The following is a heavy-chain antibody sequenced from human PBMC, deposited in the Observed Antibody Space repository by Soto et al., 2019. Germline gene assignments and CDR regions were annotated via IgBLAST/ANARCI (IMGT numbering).Heavy chain of an antibody. J-gene: IGHJ6*02. CDR3: TTVGDYYDSSGYFWGSNSPLYYYYYGMDV. D-gene: IGHD3-22*01. CDR1: GFTFSNAW. Sequence: EVQLVESGGGLVKPGGSLRLSCAASGFTFSNAWMNWVRQAPGKGLEWVGRIKSKTDGGTTDYAAPVKGRFTISRDDSKNTLYLQMNSLKTEDTAVYYCTTVGDYYDSSGYFWGSNSPLYYYYYGMDVWGQGTTVTVSS. V-gene: IGHV3-15*07. CDR2: IKSKTDGGTT.